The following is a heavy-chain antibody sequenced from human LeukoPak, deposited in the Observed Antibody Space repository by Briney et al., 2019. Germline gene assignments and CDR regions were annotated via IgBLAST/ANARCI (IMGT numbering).Heavy chain of an antibody. V-gene: IGHV4-59*12. CDR1: GASISNYY. D-gene: IGHD4-23*01. J-gene: IGHJ3*02. Sequence: SETLSLTCTVSGASISNYYWSWIPQPPGEGLEWIGYIYNTNTGSTNNNLSLKSRDTISVDTSENQFSLKVSSVTAADTAFYYCARGALLYAGNPHDGFDIWGQGTMVTVSS. CDR3: ARGALLYAGNPHDGFDI. CDR2: IYNTNTGST.